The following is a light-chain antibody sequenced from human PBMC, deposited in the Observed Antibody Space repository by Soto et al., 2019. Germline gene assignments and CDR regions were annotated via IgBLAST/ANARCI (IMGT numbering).Light chain of an antibody. J-gene: IGLJ1*01. Sequence: QSALTQPPSASGSPGQSVTISCTGTSSDVGGYNYVSWYQQHPGKAPKLMIYEVSKRPSGVPDRFSGSKSGNTASLSVSGLQAEDEADYYCCSYAGRNNLGVFGTGTKLTAL. CDR2: EVS. V-gene: IGLV2-8*01. CDR3: CSYAGRNNLGV. CDR1: SSDVGGYNY.